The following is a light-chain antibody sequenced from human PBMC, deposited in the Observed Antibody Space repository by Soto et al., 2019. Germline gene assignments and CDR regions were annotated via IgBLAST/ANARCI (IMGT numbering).Light chain of an antibody. V-gene: IGLV1-40*01. CDR1: SSNIGAGYD. Sequence: QSVLTQPPSVSGAPGQRVTISCTGSSSNIGAGYDVHWYQQLPGTAPKLLIYGNSNRPSGVPDRFSGSKSGTSASLAITGLQADEADYYCQSYDSSLSAVVFGGGTKLTVL. J-gene: IGLJ2*01. CDR2: GNS. CDR3: QSYDSSLSAVV.